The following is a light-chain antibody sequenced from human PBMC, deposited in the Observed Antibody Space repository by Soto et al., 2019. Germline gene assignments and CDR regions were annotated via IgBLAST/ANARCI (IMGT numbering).Light chain of an antibody. CDR3: SSYTSSSTLG. CDR1: SSDVGGYNY. Sequence: QSALTQPASVSGSPGQSITISCTGTSSDVGGYNYVSWYQQHPGKAPKLMIYEVSNRPSGVSNRFSGSKSGNTASLTISGLQAEDEADYSCSSYTSSSTLGFGGGTKLPS. J-gene: IGLJ3*02. CDR2: EVS. V-gene: IGLV2-14*01.